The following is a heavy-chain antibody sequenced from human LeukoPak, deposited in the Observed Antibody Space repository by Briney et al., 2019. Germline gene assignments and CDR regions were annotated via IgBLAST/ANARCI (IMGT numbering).Heavy chain of an antibody. CDR2: IYSSGSA. CDR3: ARQLGDTANWFDP. D-gene: IGHD5-18*01. V-gene: IGHV4-61*02. Sequence: TSQTLSLTCTVSGDSINSGSYYWSWIRQPAGKGLEWIGRIYSSGSANYNPSLKSRVTISVDTSKNQFSLKLSSVTAADTAVYYCARQLGDTANWFDPWGQGTLVTVSS. J-gene: IGHJ5*02. CDR1: GDSINSGSYY.